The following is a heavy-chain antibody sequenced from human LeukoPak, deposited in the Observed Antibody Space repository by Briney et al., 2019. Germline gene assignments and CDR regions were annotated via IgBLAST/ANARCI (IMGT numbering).Heavy chain of an antibody. CDR2: ISHTLRA. V-gene: IGHV4-34*01. CDR1: GGSFNDYY. J-gene: IGHJ5*02. Sequence: PSETLSLTCAVYGGSFNDYYWSWIRQPPGQGLEWVGEISHTLRATYNASCKSRVVISVDPSRSQFSQSLNSVTAADTAVYYCAGIRRTYGDFVFPLDPWGQGTLVTVSS. CDR3: AGIRRTYGDFVFPLDP. D-gene: IGHD4-17*01.